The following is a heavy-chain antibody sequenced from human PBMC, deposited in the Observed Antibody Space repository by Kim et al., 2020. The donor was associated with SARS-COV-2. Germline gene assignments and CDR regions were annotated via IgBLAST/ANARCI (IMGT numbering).Heavy chain of an antibody. CDR3: ARSGAYSYYGMDV. J-gene: IGHJ6*02. D-gene: IGHD4-4*01. Sequence: GGSLRLSCAASGFTISRNYMNWVRQAPGEGLEWVSVIYSGGSTLYADSVKGRFTVSRDISKSTVYLQMNSLRADDTAVYYCARSGAYSYYGMDVWGQGTTVTVSS. V-gene: IGHV3-53*01. CDR2: IYSGGST. CDR1: GFTISRNY.